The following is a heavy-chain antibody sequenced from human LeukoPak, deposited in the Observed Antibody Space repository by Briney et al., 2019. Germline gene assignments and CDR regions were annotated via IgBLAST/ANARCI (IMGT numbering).Heavy chain of an antibody. CDR2: IRSSGSPM. CDR1: GFTFNNYN. D-gene: IGHD3-22*01. CDR3: ARALDSSGALYYFDY. V-gene: IGHV3-48*01. Sequence: GGSLRLSCAASGFTFNNYNMNWVRQAPGKGLEWVSYIRSSGSPMYYADSVKGRFTISRDNSKNTLYLQMNSLRAEDTAVYYCARALDSSGALYYFDYWGQGTLVTVSS. J-gene: IGHJ4*02.